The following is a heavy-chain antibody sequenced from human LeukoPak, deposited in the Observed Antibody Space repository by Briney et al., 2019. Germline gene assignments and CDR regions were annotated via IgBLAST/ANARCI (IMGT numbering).Heavy chain of an antibody. V-gene: IGHV4-34*01. CDR1: GGSFSGYY. Sequence: SETLSLTCAVYGGSFSGYYWSWIRQPPGKGLEWIGEINHSGSTNYNPSLKSRVTISVDTSKNQFSLKLTSVTAADTAVYYCARALRGRPTAMWYSDSWGQGTLVTVSS. CDR2: INHSGST. J-gene: IGHJ4*02. CDR3: ARALRGRPTAMWYSDS. D-gene: IGHD2-2*01.